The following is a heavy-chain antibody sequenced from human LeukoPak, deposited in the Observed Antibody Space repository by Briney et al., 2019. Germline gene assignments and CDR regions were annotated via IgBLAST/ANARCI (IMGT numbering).Heavy chain of an antibody. Sequence: PSETLSLTCAVYGGSFSGYYWSWIRQPPGKGLEWIGEINHSGSTNYNPSLKSRVTISVDTSKNQFSLKLSSVTAADTAVYYCARDLYGDSGWDAFDIWGQGTMVTVSS. J-gene: IGHJ3*02. CDR1: GGSFSGYY. D-gene: IGHD4-17*01. CDR2: INHSGST. V-gene: IGHV4-34*01. CDR3: ARDLYGDSGWDAFDI.